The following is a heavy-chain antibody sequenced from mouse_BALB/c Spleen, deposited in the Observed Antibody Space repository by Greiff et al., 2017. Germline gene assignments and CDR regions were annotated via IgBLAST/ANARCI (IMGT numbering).Heavy chain of an antibody. V-gene: IGHV5-6*03. J-gene: IGHJ3*01. D-gene: IGHD2-14*01. CDR1: GFTFSSYT. Sequence: EVMLVESGGGLVQPGGSLKLSCAASGFTFSSYTMSWVRQTPEKRLEWVATISSGGSYTYYPDSVKGRFTISRDNAKNTLYLQMSSLKSEDTAMYYCARRSYYRYDEDPSWFAYWGQGTLVTVSA. CDR2: ISSGGSYT. CDR3: ARRSYYRYDEDPSWFAY.